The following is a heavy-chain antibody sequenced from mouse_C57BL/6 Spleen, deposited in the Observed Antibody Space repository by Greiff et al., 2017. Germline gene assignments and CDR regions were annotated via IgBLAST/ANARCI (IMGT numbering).Heavy chain of an antibody. J-gene: IGHJ1*03. D-gene: IGHD1-1*02. CDR2: IYPGDGDT. V-gene: IGHV1-82*01. CDR3: ARGGSYDWDFDV. Sequence: VQLQQSGPELVKPGASVKISCKASGYAFSSSWMNWVKQRPGKGLEWIGRIYPGDGDTNYNGKFKGKATLTADKPSSTASMQLSSLTCEGSAGYFCARGGSYDWDFDVWGTGTTVTVSS. CDR1: GYAFSSSW.